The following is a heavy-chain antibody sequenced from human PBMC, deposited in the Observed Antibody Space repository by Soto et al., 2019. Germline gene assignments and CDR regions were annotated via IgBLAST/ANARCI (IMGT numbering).Heavy chain of an antibody. CDR3: ALYRSGWSRDY. V-gene: IGHV1-69*13. CDR1: GGTFSSYA. D-gene: IGHD6-19*01. J-gene: IGHJ4*02. Sequence: SVEVSCEASGGTFSSYAISWVRQAPGQGLEGMGGIIPIFGTANYAQKFQGRVTITADESTSTAYMELSSLRSEDTAVYYCALYRSGWSRDYWGQGTMV. CDR2: IIPIFGTA.